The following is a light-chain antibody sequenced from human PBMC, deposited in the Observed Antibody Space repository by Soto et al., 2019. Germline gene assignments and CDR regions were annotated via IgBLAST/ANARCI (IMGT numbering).Light chain of an antibody. V-gene: IGLV2-14*03. Sequence: QSVRTSPASVFGSPGQSITISCPGTSSDVGGYNYVSWYQHRPGKAPKLIIYDVSNRPSGVSNLFSGSKSGNTASLTISGLQPEDEADYYCSSYTTSNTRQIVFGTGTKVTV. J-gene: IGLJ1*01. CDR3: SSYTTSNTRQIV. CDR2: DVS. CDR1: SSDVGGYNY.